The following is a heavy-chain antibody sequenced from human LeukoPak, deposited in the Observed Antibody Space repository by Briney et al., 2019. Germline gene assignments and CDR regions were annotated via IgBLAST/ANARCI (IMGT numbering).Heavy chain of an antibody. J-gene: IGHJ5*02. CDR3: AREEAARNCWFDP. Sequence: ASVKVSCKASGYTVTSYYMHWVRQAPGQGLEWMGIINPSVGSTSYAQKFQGRVTMTRDMSTSTVYMELSSLRSEETAVYYCAREEAARNCWFDPWGQGTLVTVSS. CDR2: INPSVGST. CDR1: GYTVTSYY. D-gene: IGHD6-6*01. V-gene: IGHV1-46*01.